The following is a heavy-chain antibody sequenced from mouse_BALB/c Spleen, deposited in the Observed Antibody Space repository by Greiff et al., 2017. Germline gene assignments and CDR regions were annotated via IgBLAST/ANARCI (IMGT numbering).Heavy chain of an antibody. D-gene: IGHD2-4*01. Sequence: VQLQQSGAELVKPGASVKLSCTASGFNIKDTYMHWVKQRPEQGLEWIGRIDPANGNTKYDPKFQGKATITADTSSNTAYLQLSSLTSEDTAVYYCSSYYDPAWFAYWGQGTLVTVSA. CDR3: SSYYDPAWFAY. CDR2: IDPANGNT. CDR1: GFNIKDTY. V-gene: IGHV14-3*02. J-gene: IGHJ3*01.